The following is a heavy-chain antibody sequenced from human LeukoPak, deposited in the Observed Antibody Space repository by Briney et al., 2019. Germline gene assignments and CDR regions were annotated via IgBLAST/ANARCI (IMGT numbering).Heavy chain of an antibody. CDR1: GASISAYH. Sequence: KTSETLSLTCSVSGASISAYHWSWIRQPAGKGLEWIGRIYSSGRTNYIPSLKSRLTMSVDTSKNQFSLKLNSVTAADTAVYYCARDCSYPDYWGQGTLVTVSS. V-gene: IGHV4-4*07. CDR2: IYSSGRT. D-gene: IGHD2-15*01. CDR3: ARDCSYPDY. J-gene: IGHJ4*02.